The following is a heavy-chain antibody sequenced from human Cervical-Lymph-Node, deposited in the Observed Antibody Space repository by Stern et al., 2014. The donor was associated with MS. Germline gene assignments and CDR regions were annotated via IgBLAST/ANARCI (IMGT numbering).Heavy chain of an antibody. CDR2: IKQDGSEK. D-gene: IGHD3-22*01. J-gene: IGHJ4*02. Sequence: EVQLVQSGGGLVQPGGSLRLSCAASGFTFSSYWMSWVRQAPGKGLEWVANIKQDGSEKYYVDSVKGRFTISRDNAKNSLYLQMNSLRAEDTAVYYCAKPLDSYYYDSSGYYPDYWGQGTLVTVSS. CDR1: GFTFSSYW. V-gene: IGHV3-7*01. CDR3: AKPLDSYYYDSSGYYPDY.